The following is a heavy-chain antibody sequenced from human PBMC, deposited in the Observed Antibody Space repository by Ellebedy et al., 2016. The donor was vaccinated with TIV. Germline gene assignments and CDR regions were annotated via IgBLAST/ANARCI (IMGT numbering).Heavy chain of an antibody. J-gene: IGHJ4*02. D-gene: IGHD3-16*01. Sequence: PGGSLRLSCAASGFTFSNYWMHWVRQAPGKGLVWVSRIYNDGGSTSYADSVEGRFTISRDNPKNTGYLQMNRLRVEDTAVYYCVRDGSYEYGDYWGQGTVVTVSS. CDR2: IYNDGGST. V-gene: IGHV3-74*01. CDR1: GFTFSNYW. CDR3: VRDGSYEYGDY.